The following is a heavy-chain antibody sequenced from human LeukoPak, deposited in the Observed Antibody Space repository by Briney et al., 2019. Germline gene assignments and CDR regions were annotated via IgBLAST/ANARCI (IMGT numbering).Heavy chain of an antibody. V-gene: IGHV1-24*01. CDR2: FDPEDGET. CDR1: GYTLTELS. D-gene: IGHD3-10*01. CDR3: ATDLVLDVYYYGSGSSIRGNDY. J-gene: IGHJ4*02. Sequence: ASVKVSCKVSGYTLTELSMHWVRQAPGKGLEWMGGFDPEDGETIYAQKFQGRVTMTEDTSTDTAYIELSSLRSEDTAVYYCATDLVLDVYYYGSGSSIRGNDYWGQGTLVTVSS.